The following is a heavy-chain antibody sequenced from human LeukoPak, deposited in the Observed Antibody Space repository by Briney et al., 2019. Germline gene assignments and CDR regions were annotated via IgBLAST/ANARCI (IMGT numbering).Heavy chain of an antibody. CDR1: GGSISSYY. D-gene: IGHD2-2*01. Sequence: SETLSLTCTVSGGSISSYYWSWIRQPPGKGLEWLGYIYYSGSTNYNPSLKSRVTISVDTSKNQFSLKLSSVTAADTAVYYCARQSGSRFAYCSSTSCDGFDYWGQGTLVTVSS. V-gene: IGHV4-59*08. CDR3: ARQSGSRFAYCSSTSCDGFDY. J-gene: IGHJ4*02. CDR2: IYYSGST.